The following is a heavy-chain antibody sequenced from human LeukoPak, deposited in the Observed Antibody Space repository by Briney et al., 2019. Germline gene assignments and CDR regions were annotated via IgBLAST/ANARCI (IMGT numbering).Heavy chain of an antibody. J-gene: IGHJ5*02. CDR1: GFTFSSYA. V-gene: IGHV3-23*01. CDR2: ISGSCGST. Sequence: GGSLRLSCAASGFTFSSYAMSWLHQPPGREGDWVSAISGSCGSTYYADSVKDRFTISRDNSKNTLYLQMNSLRAEDTAVYCCAKGSPREQQLGKLNWFDPWGQGNLVTVSS. CDR3: AKGSPREQQLGKLNWFDP. D-gene: IGHD6-13*01.